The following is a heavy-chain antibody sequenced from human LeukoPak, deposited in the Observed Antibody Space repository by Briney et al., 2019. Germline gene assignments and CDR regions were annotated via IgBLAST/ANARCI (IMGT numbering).Heavy chain of an antibody. CDR2: MNPNSGNT. V-gene: IGHV1-8*01. CDR3: ARGGTYYDFWSGYYHYYYYYGMDV. J-gene: IGHJ6*02. Sequence: ASVKVSCKASGYTFTSYDINWVRQATGQGLEWMGWMNPNSGNTGYAQKFQGRVTMTRNTSISTAYMELSSLRSEDTAVYYCARGGTYYDFWSGYYHYYYYYGMDVWGQGTTVTVSS. CDR1: GYTFTSYD. D-gene: IGHD3-3*01.